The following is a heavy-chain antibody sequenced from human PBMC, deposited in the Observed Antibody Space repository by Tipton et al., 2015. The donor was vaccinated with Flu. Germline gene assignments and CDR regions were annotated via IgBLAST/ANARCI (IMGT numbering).Heavy chain of an antibody. CDR2: IYYSGST. D-gene: IGHD3-3*01. V-gene: IGHV4-59*01. CDR1: GGSISSYY. J-gene: IGHJ5*02. Sequence: TLSLTCTVSGGSISSYYWSWIRQPPGKGLEWIGYIYYSGSTNYNPSLKSRVTISVDTSKNQFSLKLSSVTAADTAVYYCARSRDYDFWSGYYWSGWFDPWGQGTLVTVSS. CDR3: ARSRDYDFWSGYYWSGWFDP.